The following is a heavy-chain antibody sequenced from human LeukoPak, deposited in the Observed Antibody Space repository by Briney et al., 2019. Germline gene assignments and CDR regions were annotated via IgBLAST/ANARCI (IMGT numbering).Heavy chain of an antibody. CDR2: TYHSGST. CDR3: ARGFRGDNFDY. J-gene: IGHJ4*02. Sequence: SETLSLTCAVYGGSFSGYYWSWIRQSPGKGLEWIGETYHSGSTNYNSSLKSRVTISLDTSKNQFSLKLSSVTAADTAVYFCARGFRGDNFDYWGQGTLVTVSS. D-gene: IGHD7-27*01. V-gene: IGHV4-34*01. CDR1: GGSFSGYY.